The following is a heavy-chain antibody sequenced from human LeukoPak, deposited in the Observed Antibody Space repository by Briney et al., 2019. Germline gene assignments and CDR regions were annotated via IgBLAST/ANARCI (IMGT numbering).Heavy chain of an antibody. CDR3: ARVAYGDRY. D-gene: IGHD4-17*01. Sequence: GGSLRLSCAVSGFTFSNFWMSWVRQAPGKGLEWVGNIQEDGSAQYYVDSVKGRFTISRDNAKNSLYLQMNSLRVDDTAVYYCARVAYGDRYWGQGTLVTVSS. V-gene: IGHV3-7*01. CDR2: IQEDGSAQ. J-gene: IGHJ4*02. CDR1: GFTFSNFW.